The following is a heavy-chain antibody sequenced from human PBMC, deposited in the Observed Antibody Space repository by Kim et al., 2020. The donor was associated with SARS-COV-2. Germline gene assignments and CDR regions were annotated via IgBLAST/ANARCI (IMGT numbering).Heavy chain of an antibody. CDR3: ARAATIASRRSGVYDFDY. J-gene: IGHJ4*02. Sequence: GGSLRLSCAASGFTVTTNDMSWVRQAPGEGLEWVALVYSGTSTYYADSVKGRFTISRDNSNNTVYLQMNSLRAEDTAIYYCARAATIASRRSGVYDFDYWGQGTLVTVSS. D-gene: IGHD6-13*01. CDR1: GFTVTTND. CDR2: VYSGTST. V-gene: IGHV3-66*01.